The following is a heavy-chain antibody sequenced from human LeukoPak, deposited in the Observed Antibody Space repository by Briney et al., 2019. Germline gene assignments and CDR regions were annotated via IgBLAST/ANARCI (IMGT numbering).Heavy chain of an antibody. J-gene: IGHJ4*02. CDR2: IPYNGSNK. CDR3: ARAGYCSGGSCYGSDY. Sequence: GGSLRLSCAASGFTFSTYGMHWVRQAPGKGLEWVAVIPYNGSNKYYADSVKGRFIISRDNSKNTLYLQMDSLRAEDTAVYYCARAGYCSGGSCYGSDYWGQGTLVSVSS. D-gene: IGHD2-15*01. V-gene: IGHV3-30*03. CDR1: GFTFSTYG.